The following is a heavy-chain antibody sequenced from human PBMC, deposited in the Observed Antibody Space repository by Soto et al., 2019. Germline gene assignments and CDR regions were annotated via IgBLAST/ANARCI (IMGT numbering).Heavy chain of an antibody. CDR3: VKGVSYAFDI. Sequence: HPGGSLRLSCSASGFTFSIYAMHWVRQAPGKGLEYVSTISSNGGSTYYADSVKGRFTISRDNSKNTLYLQMSSLRAEDTAIYYCVKGVSYAFDIWGQGTMVTVSS. J-gene: IGHJ3*02. CDR2: ISSNGGST. D-gene: IGHD3-16*01. CDR1: GFTFSIYA. V-gene: IGHV3-64D*06.